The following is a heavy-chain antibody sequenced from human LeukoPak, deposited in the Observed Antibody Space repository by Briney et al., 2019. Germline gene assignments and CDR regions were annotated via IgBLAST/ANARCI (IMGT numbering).Heavy chain of an antibody. CDR1: GYTFTGYY. CDR3: VRDLGSVAPYYYMDV. D-gene: IGHD6-25*01. V-gene: IGHV1-2*02. CDR2: INPNSGGT. Sequence: ASVKVSCKASGYTFTGYYMHWVRQAPGQGLEWMGWINPNSGGTNYAQKFQGRVTMTRDTSTSTVYMELSSLRSEDTAVYYCVRDLGSVAPYYYMDVWGKGTTVTVSS. J-gene: IGHJ6*03.